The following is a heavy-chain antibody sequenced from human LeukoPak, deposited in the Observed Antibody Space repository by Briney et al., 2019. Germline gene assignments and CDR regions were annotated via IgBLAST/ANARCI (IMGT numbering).Heavy chain of an antibody. V-gene: IGHV4-39*01. CDR1: GGSISSSGYY. Sequence: SETLSLTCTVSGGSISSSGYYWGWIRQPPGKGLEWIGSISSGGSTHYIPSLKSRVTISVDTSKNQFSLKLSSVIAADTAVYYCARRSYDGSGYYYVDYWGQGTLVTVSS. J-gene: IGHJ4*02. CDR2: ISSGGST. CDR3: ARRSYDGSGYYYVDY. D-gene: IGHD3-22*01.